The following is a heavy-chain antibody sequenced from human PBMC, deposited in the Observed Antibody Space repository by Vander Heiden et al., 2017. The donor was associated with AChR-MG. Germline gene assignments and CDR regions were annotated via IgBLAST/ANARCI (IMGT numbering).Heavy chain of an antibody. CDR2: ISAYNGNT. CDR1: GSTFTGSG. D-gene: IGHD2-2*01. J-gene: IGHJ6*03. Sequence: QVQLVQSRSEVKEPGASVTASCTSSGSTFTGSGISLVRQAPGQGLEGMGWISAYNGNTNYAQKLQGRVTMTTDTSTSTAYMELRSLRSDDTAGYYCARGGPCSSTSCSPIYYYYYYRDVWGKGTTVTVSS. V-gene: IGHV1-18*01. CDR3: ARGGPCSSTSCSPIYYYYYYRDV.